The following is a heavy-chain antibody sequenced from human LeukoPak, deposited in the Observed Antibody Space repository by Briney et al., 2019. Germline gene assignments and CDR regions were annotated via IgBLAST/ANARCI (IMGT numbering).Heavy chain of an antibody. Sequence: ASVKVSCKASGYTFTSYDINWVRQATGQGLEWMGWMNPNSGNTGYAQKFQGRVTMTRNTSISTAYMELSSLRSEDTAVYYCARDLGYDSSGYHSVFDYWGQGTLVTVSS. D-gene: IGHD3-22*01. CDR1: GYTFTSYD. CDR2: MNPNSGNT. CDR3: ARDLGYDSSGYHSVFDY. J-gene: IGHJ4*02. V-gene: IGHV1-8*01.